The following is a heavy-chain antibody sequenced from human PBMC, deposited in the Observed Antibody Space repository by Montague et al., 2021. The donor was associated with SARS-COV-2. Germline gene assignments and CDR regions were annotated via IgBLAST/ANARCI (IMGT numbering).Heavy chain of an antibody. CDR1: GFTFSRYS. V-gene: IGHV3-21*01. J-gene: IGHJ4*02. D-gene: IGHD3-9*01. CDR2: ISSSSSYL. Sequence: SLRLSGAAFGFTFSRYSMNWVRQAPGKGLEWVSSISSSSSYLYYSDSVXVRFTISRDNAKNSLYLQMNSLRAEDTAVYYCARAGTYYDILTGYAELGYFDYWGQGTLVTVSS. CDR3: ARAGTYYDILTGYAELGYFDY.